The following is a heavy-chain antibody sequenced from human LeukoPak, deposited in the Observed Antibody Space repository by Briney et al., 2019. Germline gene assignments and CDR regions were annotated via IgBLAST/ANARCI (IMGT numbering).Heavy chain of an antibody. V-gene: IGHV1-46*01. Sequence: ASVKVSCKASGYTFINYAIHWVRQAPGQGLEWMGIINPSGGSTSYAQKFQGRVTMTRDMSTSTVYMELSSLRSEDTAVYYCARGYYYDSSGYYQHYYYYYMDVWGKGTTVTVSS. CDR3: ARGYYYDSSGYYQHYYYYYMDV. CDR1: GYTFINYA. D-gene: IGHD3-22*01. CDR2: INPSGGST. J-gene: IGHJ6*03.